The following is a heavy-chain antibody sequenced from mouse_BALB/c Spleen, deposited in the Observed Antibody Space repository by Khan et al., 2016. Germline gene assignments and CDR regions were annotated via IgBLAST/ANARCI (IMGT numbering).Heavy chain of an antibody. V-gene: IGHV14-4*02. CDR1: GFNIKDYY. J-gene: IGHJ4*01. CDR2: IDPENGDT. Sequence: EVQLQESGAELVRSGASVKLSCTASGFNIKDYYMHWVKQRPEQGLEWIGWIDPENGDTEYAPKFQGKATMTADTSSNTAYLQLSSLTSEDTAVYYSKACDYNAVVYWCQGTSVTVSA. CDR3: KACDYNAVVY.